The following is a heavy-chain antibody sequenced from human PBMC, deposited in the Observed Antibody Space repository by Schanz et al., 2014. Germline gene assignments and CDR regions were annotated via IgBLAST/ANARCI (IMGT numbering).Heavy chain of an antibody. CDR3: AKDPSHGDYDYYFDY. J-gene: IGHJ4*02. CDR2: ISGTTTYT. D-gene: IGHD3-22*01. V-gene: IGHV3-48*04. CDR1: GFTFSSYA. Sequence: DVQLLESGGGLVQPGGSLRLSCAASGFTFSSYAMSWVRQAPGKGLEWVSYISGTTTYTNYADSVKGRFTISRDNAKNSLYLQMNSLRAEDTAVYYCAKDPSHGDYDYYFDYWGQGTLVTVSS.